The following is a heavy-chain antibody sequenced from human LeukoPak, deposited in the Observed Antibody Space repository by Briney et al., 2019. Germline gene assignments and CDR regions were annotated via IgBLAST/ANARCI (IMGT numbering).Heavy chain of an antibody. Sequence: SETLSLTCTVSGGSVSSGSYYWSWIRQPPGKGLEWIGYIYYSGSNNYNPSLKSRVTISVDTSKNQFSLKLSSVTAADTAVYYCARGGGYSYGYYFDYWGQGTLVTVSS. D-gene: IGHD5-18*01. J-gene: IGHJ4*02. CDR2: IYYSGSN. CDR1: GGSVSSGSYY. CDR3: ARGGGYSYGYYFDY. V-gene: IGHV4-61*01.